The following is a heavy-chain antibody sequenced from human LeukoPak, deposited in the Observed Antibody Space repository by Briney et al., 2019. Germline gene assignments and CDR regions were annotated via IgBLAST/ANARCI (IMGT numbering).Heavy chain of an antibody. CDR1: GGSISSSSYY. Sequence: SETLSLTCTVSGGSISSSSYYWGWIRQPPGKGLEWIGSIYYSGSTYYNPSLKSRVTISVDTSKNQFSLKLSSVTAADTAVYYCARQTIYSGGYSWGQGTLVTVSS. D-gene: IGHD1-26*01. J-gene: IGHJ4*02. CDR2: IYYSGST. V-gene: IGHV4-39*01. CDR3: ARQTIYSGGYS.